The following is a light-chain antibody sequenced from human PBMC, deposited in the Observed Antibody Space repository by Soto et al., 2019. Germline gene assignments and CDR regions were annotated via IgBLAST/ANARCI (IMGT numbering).Light chain of an antibody. Sequence: QSVLTQPASMSGSPGQSITISCTGTSSDVGSYYPVSWFQQHPGKAPKLIIYEVNKRPSGVSDRSSGSKSGNTASLTISGLQAADEAEYYCCSYAGDTTFFVFGTGTKVTVL. CDR1: SSDVGSYYP. J-gene: IGLJ1*01. CDR2: EVN. CDR3: CSYAGDTTFFV. V-gene: IGLV2-23*02.